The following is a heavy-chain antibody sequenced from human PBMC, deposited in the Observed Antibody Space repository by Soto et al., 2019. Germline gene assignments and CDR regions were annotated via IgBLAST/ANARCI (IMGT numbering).Heavy chain of an antibody. CDR1: GFTFGSYE. D-gene: IGHD5-12*01. J-gene: IGHJ6*02. V-gene: IGHV3-48*03. Sequence: GGSLRLSCAASGFTFGSYEMNWVRQAPGKGLEWVSYIGYSGSTRYYADSVKGRFTISRGNTKKSLNLQMNSLRAEDTAVYYCARVWLYGMDVWGQGTTVSVAS. CDR3: ARVWLYGMDV. CDR2: IGYSGSTR.